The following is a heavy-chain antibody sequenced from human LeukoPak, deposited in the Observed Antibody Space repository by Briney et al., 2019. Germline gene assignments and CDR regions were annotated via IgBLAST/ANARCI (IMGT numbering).Heavy chain of an antibody. Sequence: GGSLRLSCAASGFTFSSYSMSWVRQAPGKGREWVSGISGSGGSTDYADSVKGRFTISRDNSKNTLYLQMNSLRTEDTAVYYCAKDPGYQVVYCFDYWGQGTLVTVSS. CDR3: AKDPGYQVVYCFDY. V-gene: IGHV3-23*01. CDR2: ISGSGGST. J-gene: IGHJ4*02. D-gene: IGHD5-18*01. CDR1: GFTFSSYS.